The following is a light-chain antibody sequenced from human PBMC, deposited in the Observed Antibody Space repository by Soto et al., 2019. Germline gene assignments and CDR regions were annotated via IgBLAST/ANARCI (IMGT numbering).Light chain of an antibody. V-gene: IGLV1-40*01. CDR1: SSNIGADYA. CDR3: QSYDSSLSAYV. J-gene: IGLJ1*01. CDR2: GNS. Sequence: QPVLTQPPSVSGAPGQRVIIACTGSSSNIGADYAVHWYQQLPGTVPKLLISGNSIRPSGVPDRFSGSKSDSSASLAITGLQADDEGDYYCQSYDSSLSAYVFGTGTKLTVL.